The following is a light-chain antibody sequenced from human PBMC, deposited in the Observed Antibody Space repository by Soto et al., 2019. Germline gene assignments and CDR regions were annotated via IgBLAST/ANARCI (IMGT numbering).Light chain of an antibody. Sequence: IQMTQSPSTLSAPVGDRVTITCQASQTISTLLAWFQHKPGKAPNLLIYDASNLESGVPSRFSGSGSGTEFTLTSSRLQSDDSATYFCQQYSHLVTFGQGTKLEIK. CDR3: QQYSHLVT. CDR2: DAS. J-gene: IGKJ2*01. V-gene: IGKV1-5*01. CDR1: QTISTL.